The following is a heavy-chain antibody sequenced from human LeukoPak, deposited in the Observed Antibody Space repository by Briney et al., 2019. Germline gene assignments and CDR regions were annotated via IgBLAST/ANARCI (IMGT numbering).Heavy chain of an antibody. Sequence: PSQTLSLTCAVSGGSISRGGYSWSWIRQPPGKGLEWIGYIYHSGSTYYNPSLKSRVTISVDRSKNQFSLKLSSVTAADTAVYYCARAPYGSGREPFPYDYWGQGTLVTVSS. CDR1: GGSISRGGYS. CDR3: ARAPYGSGREPFPYDY. CDR2: IYHSGST. V-gene: IGHV4-30-2*01. D-gene: IGHD3-10*01. J-gene: IGHJ4*02.